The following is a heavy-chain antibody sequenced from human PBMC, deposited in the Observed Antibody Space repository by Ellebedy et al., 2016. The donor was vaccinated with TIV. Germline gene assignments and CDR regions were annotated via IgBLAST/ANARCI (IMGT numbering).Heavy chain of an antibody. Sequence: GESLKISCAASGFTFSTYWMGWVRQAPGKGLMWVSRINTDGSSTGYADSVKGRFTISRDNAKNTLYLQMNGLRAEDTAVYYCAREVWYPASWGQGTLVTVSS. J-gene: IGHJ4*02. CDR2: INTDGSST. V-gene: IGHV3-74*01. CDR1: GFTFSTYW. D-gene: IGHD6-13*01. CDR3: AREVWYPAS.